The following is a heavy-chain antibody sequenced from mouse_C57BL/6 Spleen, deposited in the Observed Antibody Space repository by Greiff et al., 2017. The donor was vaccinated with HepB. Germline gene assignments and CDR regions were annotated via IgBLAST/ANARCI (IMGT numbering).Heavy chain of an antibody. CDR1: GFTFSDYG. D-gene: IGHD4-1*01. J-gene: IGHJ3*01. Sequence: EVKLVESGGGLVKPGGSLKLSCAASGFTFSDYGMHWVRQAPEKGLEWVAYISSGSSTIYYADTVKGRFTISRDNAKNTLFLKMTSLRSEDTAMYYCARPTNWDWFAYWGQGTLVTVSA. V-gene: IGHV5-17*01. CDR3: ARPTNWDWFAY. CDR2: ISSGSSTI.